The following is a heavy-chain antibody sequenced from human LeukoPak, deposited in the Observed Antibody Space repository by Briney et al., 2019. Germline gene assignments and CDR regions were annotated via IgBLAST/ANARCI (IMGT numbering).Heavy chain of an antibody. CDR1: GGSISSSSYY. CDR2: IYYSGST. Sequence: SETLSLTCTVSGGSISSSSYYWGWIRQPPGKGLEWIGSIYYSGSTNYNPSLKSRVTISVDTSKNQFSLKLSSVTAADTAVYYCARGGADYGALNWFDPWGQGTLVTVSS. CDR3: ARGGADYGALNWFDP. J-gene: IGHJ5*02. D-gene: IGHD4-17*01. V-gene: IGHV4-39*07.